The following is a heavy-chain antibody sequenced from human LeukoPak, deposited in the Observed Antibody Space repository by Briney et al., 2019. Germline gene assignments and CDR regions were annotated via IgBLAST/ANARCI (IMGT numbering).Heavy chain of an antibody. CDR2: INHSGST. CDR3: ARGRYDFWSGYSYYFDY. CDR1: GGSFSGYY. Sequence: PSETLSLTCAVYGGSFSGYYWSWIRQPPGKGLEWIGEINHSGSTNYNPSLKSRVTISVDTSKNQFSLKLSPVTAADTAVYYCARGRYDFWSGYSYYFDYWGQGTLVTVSS. D-gene: IGHD3-3*01. V-gene: IGHV4-34*01. J-gene: IGHJ4*02.